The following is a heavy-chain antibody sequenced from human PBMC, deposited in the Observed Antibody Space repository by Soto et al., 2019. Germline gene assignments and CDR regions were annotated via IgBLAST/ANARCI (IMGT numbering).Heavy chain of an antibody. Sequence: ASVKVSCKASGGTFSSYAISWVRQAPGQGLEWMGGIIPIFGTANYAQKFQGRVTITADESPSTAYMELSSLRSEDTAVYYCARSITMVRGVISRYGMDVWGQGTTVTVSS. J-gene: IGHJ6*02. CDR3: ARSITMVRGVISRYGMDV. D-gene: IGHD3-10*01. CDR2: IIPIFGTA. CDR1: GGTFSSYA. V-gene: IGHV1-69*13.